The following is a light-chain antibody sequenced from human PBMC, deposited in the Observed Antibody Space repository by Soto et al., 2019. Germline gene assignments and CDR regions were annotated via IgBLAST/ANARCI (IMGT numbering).Light chain of an antibody. CDR3: QQYNSYST. CDR2: KAS. V-gene: IGKV1-5*03. J-gene: IGKJ2*01. CDR1: QSISSW. Sequence: DIQMTQSPSTLSASVGDRVTITCRASQSISSWLAWYQQKPGKAPKLLIYKASSLESGVPSRFSGSGSGTAFTLTISSLQPDDFATYYCQQYNSYSTFGQGTKLEIQ.